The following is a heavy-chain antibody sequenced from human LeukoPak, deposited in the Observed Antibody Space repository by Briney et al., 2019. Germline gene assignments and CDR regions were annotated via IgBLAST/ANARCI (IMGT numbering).Heavy chain of an antibody. D-gene: IGHD2-15*01. J-gene: IGHJ5*02. Sequence: PLETLSLTCAVYGGSFSGYYWSWIRQPPGKGLEWIGEINHSGSTNYNPSLKSRVTISVDTSKNQFSLKLSSVTAADTAVYYCARVGVVVAATWQAPHNWFDPWGQGTLVTVSS. V-gene: IGHV4-34*01. CDR1: GGSFSGYY. CDR3: ARVGVVVAATWQAPHNWFDP. CDR2: INHSGST.